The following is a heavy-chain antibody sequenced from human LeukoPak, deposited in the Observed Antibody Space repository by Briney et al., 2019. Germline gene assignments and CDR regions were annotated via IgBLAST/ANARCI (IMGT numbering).Heavy chain of an antibody. CDR2: IYYSGST. J-gene: IGHJ3*02. CDR1: GGSISSSSYY. CDR3: ARVQGVWFGELLNDAFDI. D-gene: IGHD3-10*01. Sequence: PSETLSLTCTVSGGSISSSSYYWGWIRQPPGKGLEWIGSIYYSGSTYYNPSLKSRVTISVDTSKNQFSLKLSSVTAADTAVYYCARVQGVWFGELLNDAFDIWGQGTMVTVSS. V-gene: IGHV4-39*07.